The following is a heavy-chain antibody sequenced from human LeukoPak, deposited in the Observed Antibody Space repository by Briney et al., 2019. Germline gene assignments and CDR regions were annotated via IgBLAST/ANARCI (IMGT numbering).Heavy chain of an antibody. D-gene: IGHD1-26*01. J-gene: IGHJ4*02. V-gene: IGHV1-2*02. Sequence: ASVKVSCKASGYTFTGYYMNWVRQAPGQGLEWMGWINPNSGATNYAQTFQGRVTMTRDTSISTAYMDLPNLGSDDTAVYYCARVQYTGSYYSFHYWGQGTLVTVSS. CDR3: ARVQYTGSYYSFHY. CDR1: GYTFTGYY. CDR2: INPNSGAT.